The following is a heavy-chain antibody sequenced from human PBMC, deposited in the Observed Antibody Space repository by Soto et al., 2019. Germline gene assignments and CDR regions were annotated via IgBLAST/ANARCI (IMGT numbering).Heavy chain of an antibody. CDR3: ARGRYGDY. V-gene: IGHV1-18*01. CDR1: GYTFTSDG. D-gene: IGHD1-1*01. J-gene: IGHJ4*02. CDR2: ISAHNGNT. Sequence: QVHLVQSGAEVKKPGASVKVSCKASGYTFTSDGITWVRQAPGQGLAWMGWISAHNGNTDYAQKLQGRVIVTRDTSTSTAYMELRSLISDDTAVYYCARGRYGDYWGQGALVTVSS.